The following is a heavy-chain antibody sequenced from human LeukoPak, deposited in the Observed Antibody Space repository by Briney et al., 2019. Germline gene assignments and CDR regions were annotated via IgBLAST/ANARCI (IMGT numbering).Heavy chain of an antibody. V-gene: IGHV3-74*01. Sequence: GGSLSLSCAASGFSFSGYWMHWVRQAPEKGLMWVSRLNSDGSGTNYADSVKGRFTISRDNAKNILYLQMNSLGAEDAAVYYCARSDSGQIDFWGQGTLVTVSS. CDR1: GFSFSGYW. J-gene: IGHJ4*02. CDR3: ARSDSGQIDF. CDR2: LNSDGSGT. D-gene: IGHD5-12*01.